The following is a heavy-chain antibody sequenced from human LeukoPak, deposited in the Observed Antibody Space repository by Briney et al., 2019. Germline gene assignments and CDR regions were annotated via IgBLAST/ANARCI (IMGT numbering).Heavy chain of an antibody. J-gene: IGHJ4*02. CDR3: ARHRWLPDYFDY. CDR2: ISAYNGNT. Sequence: ASVKVSCKASGYTFTSYGISWVRQAPGQGLEWMGWISAYNGNTNYAQKLQGRVTMTTDASTSTAYMELRSLRSDDTAVYYCARHRWLPDYFDYWGQGTLVTVSS. D-gene: IGHD5-24*01. V-gene: IGHV1-18*01. CDR1: GYTFTSYG.